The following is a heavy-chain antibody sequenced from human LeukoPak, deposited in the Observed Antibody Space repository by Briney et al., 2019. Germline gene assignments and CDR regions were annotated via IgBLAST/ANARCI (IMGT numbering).Heavy chain of an antibody. CDR3: ARRSHGYSSSPPFDY. D-gene: IGHD6-13*01. CDR2: INPSGGST. J-gene: IGHJ4*02. V-gene: IGHV1-46*01. CDR1: GYTFTSYY. Sequence: ASVKVSCKASGYTFTSYYMHWVRQAPGQGREWMGIINPSGGSTSYAQKFQGRVTMTRDTSTSTVYMELSSLRSEDTAVYYCARRSHGYSSSPPFDYWGQGTLVTVSS.